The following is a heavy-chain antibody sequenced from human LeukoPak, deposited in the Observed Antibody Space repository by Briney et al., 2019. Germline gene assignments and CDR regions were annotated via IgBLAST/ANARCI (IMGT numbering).Heavy chain of an antibody. Sequence: GESLKISCKGSGYSFTSYWIGWVRQMPGKGLEWMGIIYPGDSDTRYSPSFQGQVTISADKSISTAYLQWSSLKASDTAMYYCARPPIRDCSGGSCYLMLWGQGTLVTVSS. J-gene: IGHJ4*02. CDR1: GYSFTSYW. CDR2: IYPGDSDT. CDR3: ARPPIRDCSGGSCYLML. D-gene: IGHD2-15*01. V-gene: IGHV5-51*01.